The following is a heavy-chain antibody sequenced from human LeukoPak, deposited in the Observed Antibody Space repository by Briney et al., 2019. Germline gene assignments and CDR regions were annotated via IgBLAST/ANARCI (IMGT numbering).Heavy chain of an antibody. CDR1: GFTFSTYS. Sequence: GGSLRLSCAASGFTFSTYSMNWVRQAPGKGLEWVSCISSSSIIYYADSVKGRFTIPRDNAKNSLYLQMNSLRAEDTAVYYCARDFFAAAATADAFDIWGQGTMVTVSS. V-gene: IGHV3-48*04. CDR2: ISSSSII. CDR3: ARDFFAAAATADAFDI. J-gene: IGHJ3*02. D-gene: IGHD6-13*01.